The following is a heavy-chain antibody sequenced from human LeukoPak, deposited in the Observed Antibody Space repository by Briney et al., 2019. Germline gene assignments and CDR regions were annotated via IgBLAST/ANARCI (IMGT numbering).Heavy chain of an antibody. CDR3: LVAVDY. D-gene: IGHD5-12*01. V-gene: IGHV3-53*01. Sequence: TGGSLRLSCAASGFTVSSNYMSWVRQAPGKGLEWVSIIYSGGSTHYADSVKGRFTISRDNSKNTLYPQMNSLRAEDTAVYYCLVAVDYWGQGTLVTVSS. CDR1: GFTVSSNY. CDR2: IYSGGST. J-gene: IGHJ4*02.